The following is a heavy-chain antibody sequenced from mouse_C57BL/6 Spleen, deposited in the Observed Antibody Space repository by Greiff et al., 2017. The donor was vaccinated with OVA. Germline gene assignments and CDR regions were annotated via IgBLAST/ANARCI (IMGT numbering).Heavy chain of an antibody. D-gene: IGHD2-3*01. CDR1: GYTFTDYN. Sequence: VQLQQSGPELVKPGASVKMSCKASGYTFTDYNMHWVKQSHGKSLEWIGYINPNNGGTSYNQKFKGKATLTVNKSSSTAYMQLSSLTSEDSAVYFCARMGGYYVHWYFDVWGTGTTVTVSS. CDR2: INPNNGGT. CDR3: ARMGGYYVHWYFDV. J-gene: IGHJ1*03. V-gene: IGHV1-22*01.